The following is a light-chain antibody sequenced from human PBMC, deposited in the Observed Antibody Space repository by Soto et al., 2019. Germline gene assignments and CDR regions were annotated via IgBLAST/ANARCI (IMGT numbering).Light chain of an antibody. V-gene: IGKV2D-29*01. CDR1: QSLLHSNEKTY. CDR3: MQSIQLPLT. Sequence: DIVMTQTPLSLSVTPGKPASISCKSSQSLLHSNEKTYVYWYLQKPGQPPHLLIYDVSTRLSGVPDRFSGSGSGTDFTLKISRVEAEDVGVYYCMQSIQLPLTFGGGTKVDIK. J-gene: IGKJ4*01. CDR2: DVS.